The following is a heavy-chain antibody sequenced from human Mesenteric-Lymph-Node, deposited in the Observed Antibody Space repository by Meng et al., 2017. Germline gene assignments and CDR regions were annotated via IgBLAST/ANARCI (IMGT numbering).Heavy chain of an antibody. V-gene: IGHV3-21*01. CDR3: AEGSGSYAVAY. CDR2: ISSNSYYI. J-gene: IGHJ4*02. CDR1: GFTFSSYS. D-gene: IGHD1-26*01. Sequence: EVQLVESGGGLVKPGGSLRLSCAASGFTFSSYSMNWVRQAPGKGLEWVSYISSNSYYISYVDSVKGRFTISRDNAKNSVYLQMNSLRAEDTAVYYCAEGSGSYAVAYWGQGTLVTVSS.